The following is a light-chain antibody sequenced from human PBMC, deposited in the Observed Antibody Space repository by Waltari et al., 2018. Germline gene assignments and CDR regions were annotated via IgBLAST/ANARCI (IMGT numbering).Light chain of an antibody. CDR3: SSYTSSSTWV. V-gene: IGLV2-14*01. J-gene: IGLJ3*02. CDR2: EVS. CDR1: SSDVGGYNY. Sequence: QSALTQPASVSGSPGQSITISCTGTSSDVGGYNYVSWYQQHPGKAPKLMIYEVSNRHSGVSNRFSGSKSGNSASLTISGLQAEDAADYYCSSYTSSSTWVFGGGTKLTVL.